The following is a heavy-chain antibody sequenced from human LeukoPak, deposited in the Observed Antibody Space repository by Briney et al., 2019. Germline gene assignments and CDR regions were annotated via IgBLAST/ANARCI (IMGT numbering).Heavy chain of an antibody. CDR3: AVMHPYYDGNGYWVQ. V-gene: IGHV3-23*01. CDR1: GFPFSSYA. J-gene: IGHJ4*02. Sequence: PGESLRLSCAASGFPFSSYAMSWVRQAPGKGLEWVSGISVSGASTSNADPVKGRFTISRDNPRNTLYLQMNSLRAEDTALYYCAVMHPYYDGNGYWVQWGQGTLVTVSS. CDR2: ISVSGAST. D-gene: IGHD3-22*01.